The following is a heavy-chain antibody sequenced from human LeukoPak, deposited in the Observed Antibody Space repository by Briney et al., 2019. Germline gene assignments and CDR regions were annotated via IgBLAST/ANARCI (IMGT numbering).Heavy chain of an antibody. CDR1: GFTFSDYY. V-gene: IGHV3-11*04. D-gene: IGHD2-15*01. CDR2: ITSNGKSV. Sequence: GGSLRLSCAASGFTFSDYYMGWIRQAPGKGLEWVSYITSNGKSVYYAASVKGRFTISRDNAKNSLYLQMNSLRAEDTAVYYCARSSSRYCSGGSCYSGVLGYFDYWGQGTLVTVSS. J-gene: IGHJ4*02. CDR3: ARSSSRYCSGGSCYSGVLGYFDY.